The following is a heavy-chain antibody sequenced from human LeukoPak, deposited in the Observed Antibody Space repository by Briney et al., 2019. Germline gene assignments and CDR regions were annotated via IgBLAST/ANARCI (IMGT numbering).Heavy chain of an antibody. V-gene: IGHV1-18*01. D-gene: IGHD3-22*01. CDR2: ISPYNGNT. CDR3: ARGPHERSGYPDD. J-gene: IGHJ4*02. CDR1: GYTFNTYG. Sequence: ASVKVSCKPYGYTFNTYGITWVRQAPGQGLEWMGWISPYNGNTNYAQKFQGRVTMTTDTSTSTAYMELRSLRSDDTAVYYCARGPHERSGYPDDWGQGTLVTVSS.